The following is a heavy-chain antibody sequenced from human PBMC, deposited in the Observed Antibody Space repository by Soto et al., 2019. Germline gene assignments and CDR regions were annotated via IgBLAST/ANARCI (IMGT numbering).Heavy chain of an antibody. D-gene: IGHD6-13*01. CDR1: GGTFSSYA. V-gene: IGHV1-69*12. J-gene: IGHJ6*02. CDR2: IIPILGTV. Sequence: QVQLVQSGAEVKKPGSSVKVSCKASGGTFSSYAISWVRQAPGQGLEWMGGIIPILGTVDYAQKFQGRVTITADESTSTAYMELSSLRSEDTAVYYCASLIAAAGPPHSPRYYYGMDVWGQGTTVTVSS. CDR3: ASLIAAAGPPHSPRYYYGMDV.